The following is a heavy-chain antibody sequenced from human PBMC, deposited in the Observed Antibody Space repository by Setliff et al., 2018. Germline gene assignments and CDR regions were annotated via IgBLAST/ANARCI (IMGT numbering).Heavy chain of an antibody. CDR3: ARSAANGGHDPFDI. CDR1: GFPFSIYS. D-gene: IGHD6-25*01. V-gene: IGHV3-21*01. CDR2: ISDSSFHI. Sequence: RGESLKISCAASGFPFSIYSMHWVRQAPGKGLEWVSSISDSSFHIYYRDSVKGRFTISRDNARNSLYLQMNSLRADDTAVYYCARSAANGGHDPFDIWGQGTMVTV. J-gene: IGHJ3*02.